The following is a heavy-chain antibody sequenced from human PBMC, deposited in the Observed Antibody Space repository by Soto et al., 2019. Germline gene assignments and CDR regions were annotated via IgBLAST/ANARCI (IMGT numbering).Heavy chain of an antibody. Sequence: SETLSLTWTVSGGSISSYYWSLIRQPPGKGLEWIGSIYYSGSTNYNPSLKSRVTISVDTSKNQFSLKLSSVTAADTAVYYCARHTPAISISDHWGQGTLVTVSS. J-gene: IGHJ4*02. D-gene: IGHD2-15*01. CDR1: GGSISSYY. CDR2: IYYSGST. V-gene: IGHV4-59*08. CDR3: ARHTPAISISDH.